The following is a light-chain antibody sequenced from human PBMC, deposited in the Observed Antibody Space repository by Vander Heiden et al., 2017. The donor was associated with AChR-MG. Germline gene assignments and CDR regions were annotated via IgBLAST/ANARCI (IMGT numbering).Light chain of an antibody. J-gene: IGLJ2*01. Sequence: SSELTQDPAVSVALGQTVRCTGTGNSLSSHYAGCYHQKPGQDPVLVLFGKDNRPSGIPARCSGSSSANTASLTITGAQAEDEADYYCNSRDSSGNHVVFGGGTKLTVL. CDR1: SLSSHY. CDR2: GKD. CDR3: NSRDSSGNHVV. V-gene: IGLV3-19*01.